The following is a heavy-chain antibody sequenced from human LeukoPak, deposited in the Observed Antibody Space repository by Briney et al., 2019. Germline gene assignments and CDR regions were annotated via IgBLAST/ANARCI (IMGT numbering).Heavy chain of an antibody. CDR3: ARSPCSSTSCYYYYGMDV. J-gene: IGHJ6*02. CDR2: IYYSGST. Sequence: SETLSLTCTVSGGSVSSGSYYWSWIRQPPGKGLEWIGYIYYSGSTNYNPSLKSRVTISVDTSKNQFSLKVSSVTAADTAVYYCARSPCSSTSCYYYYGMDVWGQGTTVTVSS. D-gene: IGHD2-2*01. CDR1: GGSVSSGSYY. V-gene: IGHV4-61*01.